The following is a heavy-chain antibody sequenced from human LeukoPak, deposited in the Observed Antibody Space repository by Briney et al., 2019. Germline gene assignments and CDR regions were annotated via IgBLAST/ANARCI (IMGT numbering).Heavy chain of an antibody. D-gene: IGHD5-18*01. CDR1: GYSISSGYY. CDR2: IYHSGST. CDR3: ARGIQHSGYSYGYRAKYYFDY. Sequence: SETLSLTCTVSGYSISSGYYWGWIRQPPGKGLEWIGSIYHSGSTYYNASLKSRVTISVDTSKNQFSLKLSSVTAADTAVYYCARGIQHSGYSYGYRAKYYFDYWGQGTLVTVSS. J-gene: IGHJ4*02. V-gene: IGHV4-38-2*02.